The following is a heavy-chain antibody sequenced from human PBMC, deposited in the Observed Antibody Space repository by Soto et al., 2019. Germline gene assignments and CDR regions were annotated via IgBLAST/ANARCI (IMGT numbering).Heavy chain of an antibody. V-gene: IGHV1-2*04. CDR3: ARGGITIFGVVIPGSDYYYMDV. CDR2: ISPNSGGT. J-gene: IGHJ6*03. CDR1: GYTFTGYY. D-gene: IGHD3-3*01. Sequence: EASVKVSCKASGYTFTGYYMHWVRQAPGQGLEWMGWISPNSGGTNYAQKFQGWVTMTRDTSISTAYMELSRLRSDDTAVYYCARGGITIFGVVIPGSDYYYMDVWGKGTTVTVSS.